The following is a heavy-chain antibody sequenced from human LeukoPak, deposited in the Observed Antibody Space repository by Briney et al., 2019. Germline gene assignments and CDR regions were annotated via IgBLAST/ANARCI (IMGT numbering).Heavy chain of an antibody. V-gene: IGHV6-1*01. J-gene: IGHJ4*02. CDR2: TYYRSKWYN. CDR3: ARDLSLAMYE. CDR1: GDIVSSQRAA. Sequence: SQTLSLTCAISGDIVSSQRAAWNWIRQSPSRGLEWLGRTYYRSKWYNDYAVSAKSRITISPDTSKNQFSLQLNSVTPEDTAVYYCARDLSLAMYEWGQGTLATVSS. D-gene: IGHD6-6*01.